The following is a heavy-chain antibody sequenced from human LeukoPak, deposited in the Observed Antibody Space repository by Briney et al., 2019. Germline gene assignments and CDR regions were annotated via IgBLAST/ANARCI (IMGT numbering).Heavy chain of an antibody. CDR3: TTDRFNHYDSSGYYYGMDV. D-gene: IGHD3-22*01. J-gene: IGHJ6*02. V-gene: IGHV3-15*07. Sequence: GGSLRLSCAASGFTFSNAWMNWVRQAPGKGLEWVGRIKSKTDGGTTDYAAPVKGRFTISRDDSKNTLYLQMNSLKTEDTAVYYCTTDRFNHYDSSGYYYGMDVRGQGTTVTVSS. CDR1: GFTFSNAW. CDR2: IKSKTDGGTT.